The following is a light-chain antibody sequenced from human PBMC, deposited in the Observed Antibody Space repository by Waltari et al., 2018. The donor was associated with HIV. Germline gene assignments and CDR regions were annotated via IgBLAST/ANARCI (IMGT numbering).Light chain of an antibody. Sequence: PGERATLQCWASQSVSSSYLAWYQQRPGQAPRLLIYGASNRATGVPDRISGSGSGTQFTLTISRMQPEDFALYYCQQYGTSPITFGGGTRVEIK. CDR2: GAS. CDR1: QSVSSSY. V-gene: IGKV3-20*01. J-gene: IGKJ4*01. CDR3: QQYGTSPIT.